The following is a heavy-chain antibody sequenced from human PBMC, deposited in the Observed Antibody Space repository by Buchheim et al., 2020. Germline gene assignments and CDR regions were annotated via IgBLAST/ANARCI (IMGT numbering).Heavy chain of an antibody. CDR3: ARHSPEDIVVVVAATPGSYYFDY. CDR2: IDPSDSYT. D-gene: IGHD2-15*01. J-gene: IGHJ4*02. CDR1: GYSFTSYW. Sequence: EVQLVQSGAEVKKPGESLRISCKGSGYSFTSYWISWVRQMPGKGLEWMGRIDPSDSYTNYSPSFHGHVTISADKSISTAYLQWSSLKASDTAMYYCARHSPEDIVVVVAATPGSYYFDYWGQGTL. V-gene: IGHV5-10-1*03.